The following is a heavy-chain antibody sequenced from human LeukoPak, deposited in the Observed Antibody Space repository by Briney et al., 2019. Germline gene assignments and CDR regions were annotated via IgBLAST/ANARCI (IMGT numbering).Heavy chain of an antibody. CDR3: ARTGDGYNYYNYYYMDV. CDR1: GGSVSDYY. J-gene: IGHJ6*03. Sequence: SETLSLTCTISGGSVSDYYWSWIRQPPGKGLERIGYVYFTGRTNYNPFLKSRVTISVDSHNKQFSLELRSVTAADTAVYFCARTGDGYNYYNYYYMDVWGTGTTVSVSS. CDR2: VYFTGRT. D-gene: IGHD5-24*01. V-gene: IGHV4-59*02.